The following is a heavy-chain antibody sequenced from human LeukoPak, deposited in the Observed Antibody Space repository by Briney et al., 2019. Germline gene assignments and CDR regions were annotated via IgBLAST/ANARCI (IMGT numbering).Heavy chain of an antibody. Sequence: AASVKVSCKASGYTFTGYYIHWVRLAPGQGLEWLGIINPSGATTRSAQKFQGRVTMTRDTSISTAYMELSRLRSDDTAVYYCARDRGGSYYEDAFDIWGQGTMVTVSS. CDR1: GYTFTGYY. CDR3: ARDRGGSYYEDAFDI. D-gene: IGHD1-26*01. CDR2: INPSGATT. V-gene: IGHV1-46*01. J-gene: IGHJ3*02.